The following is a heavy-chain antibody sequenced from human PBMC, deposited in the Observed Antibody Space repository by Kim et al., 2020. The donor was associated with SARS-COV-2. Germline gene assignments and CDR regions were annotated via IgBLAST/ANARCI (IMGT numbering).Heavy chain of an antibody. V-gene: IGHV3-23*01. D-gene: IGHD6-6*01. J-gene: IGHJ6*02. CDR1: GFTFSSYA. CDR3: AKDRAGVEYSSSRGYYNYGMDI. CDR2: ISGSGGST. Sequence: GGSLRLSCAASGFTFSSYAMSWVRQAPGKGLEWVSAISGSGGSTYYADSVKGRFTISRDNSKNTLYLQMNSLRAEDTAVYYCAKDRAGVEYSSSRGYYNYGMDIWGQGTTVTVPS.